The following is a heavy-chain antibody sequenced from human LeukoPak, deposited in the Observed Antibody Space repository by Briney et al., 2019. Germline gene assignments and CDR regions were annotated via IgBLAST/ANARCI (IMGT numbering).Heavy chain of an antibody. CDR2: ISSSSSYT. V-gene: IGHV3-11*06. J-gene: IGHJ4*02. D-gene: IGHD1-1*01. CDR3: ARDPVPATARHFDY. CDR1: GFTFSDYY. Sequence: PGGSLRLSCAASGFTFSDYYMSWIRQAPGKGLEWVSYISSSSSYTNYADSMKGRFTISRDNSKNTLYLQMNSLRGEDTGVYYCARDPVPATARHFDYWGQGTLVTVSS.